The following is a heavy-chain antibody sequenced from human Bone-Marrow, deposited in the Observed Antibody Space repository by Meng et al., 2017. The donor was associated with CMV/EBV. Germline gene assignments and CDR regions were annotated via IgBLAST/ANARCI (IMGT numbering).Heavy chain of an antibody. V-gene: IGHV3-7*01. Sequence: GESLKISCAASGFTFSSYWMSWVRQAPGKGLEWVANIKQDGSEKYYVDSVKGRFTISRDNAKNTLYLQMNSLRAEDTAVYYCARGTSIAAAGFDPWGQGTLVTVSS. CDR2: IKQDGSEK. CDR1: GFTFSSYW. CDR3: ARGTSIAAAGFDP. J-gene: IGHJ5*02. D-gene: IGHD6-13*01.